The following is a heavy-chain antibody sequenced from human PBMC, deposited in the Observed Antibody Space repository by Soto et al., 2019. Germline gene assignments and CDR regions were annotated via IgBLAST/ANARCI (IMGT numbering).Heavy chain of an antibody. D-gene: IGHD6-19*01. CDR1: GDSSSTSTYS. CDR3: AGMPYPSGIRLDP. CDR2: IYRSGVT. V-gene: IGHV4-30-2*01. Sequence: PSDTLSLTCIFSGDSSSTSTYSWIWIRQPPWKALEWVGFIYRSGVTSYNPSLKSRVSISLDTSNNQCSLKLWSVTAADTSVYYCAGMPYPSGIRLDPWGPGXLVTVSS. J-gene: IGHJ5*02.